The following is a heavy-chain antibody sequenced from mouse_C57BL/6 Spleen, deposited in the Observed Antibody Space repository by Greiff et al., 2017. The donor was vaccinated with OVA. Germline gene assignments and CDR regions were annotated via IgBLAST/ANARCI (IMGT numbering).Heavy chain of an antibody. CDR2: INPNNGGT. D-gene: IGHD4-1*01. V-gene: IGHV1-26*01. CDR3: ATNWVR. J-gene: IGHJ2*01. Sequence: EVQLQQSGPELVKPGASVKISCKASGYTFTDYYMNWVKQSHGKSLEWIGDINPNNGGTSYNQKFKGKATLTVDKSSSTAYMELRSLTSEDSAVYYCATNWVRWGQGTTLTVSS. CDR1: GYTFTDYY.